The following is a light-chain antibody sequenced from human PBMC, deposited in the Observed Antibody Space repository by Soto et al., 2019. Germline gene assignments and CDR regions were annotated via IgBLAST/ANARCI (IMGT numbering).Light chain of an antibody. CDR1: SSNIGSNT. CDR3: AAWDDSLNGHEV. J-gene: IGLJ2*01. Sequence: QSVLTQSPSASGTPGQRVTISCSGSSSNIGSNTVNWYQQLPGTAPKLLIYSNNQRPSGVPDRFSGSKSGTSASLAISGLQSEDEADYYCAAWDDSLNGHEVFGGGTKVTVL. V-gene: IGLV1-44*01. CDR2: SNN.